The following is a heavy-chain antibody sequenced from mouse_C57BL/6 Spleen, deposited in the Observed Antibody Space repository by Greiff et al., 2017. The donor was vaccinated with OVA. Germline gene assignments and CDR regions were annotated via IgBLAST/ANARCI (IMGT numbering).Heavy chain of an antibody. J-gene: IGHJ1*03. Sequence: VQLQQPGAELVKPGASVKMSCKASGYTFTSYWITWVKQRPGQGLEWIGDIYPGSGSTNYNEKFKSKATLTVDTSSSTAYMQLSSLTSEDSAVYYGAREADYYGGRYFDVWGTGTTVTVSS. D-gene: IGHD1-1*01. CDR3: AREADYYGGRYFDV. V-gene: IGHV1-55*01. CDR1: GYTFTSYW. CDR2: IYPGSGST.